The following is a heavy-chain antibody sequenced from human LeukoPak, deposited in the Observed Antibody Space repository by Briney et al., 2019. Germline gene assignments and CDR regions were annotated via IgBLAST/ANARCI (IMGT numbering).Heavy chain of an antibody. Sequence: ASVKVSCKASGYTFTSYDINWVRQATGQGLEWMGWMNPNSGNTGYAQKFQGRVTMTTDTSTSTAYMELRSLRSDDTAVYYCARSRRWLQSGSWFDPWGQGTLVTVSS. D-gene: IGHD5-24*01. CDR1: GYTFTSYD. CDR2: MNPNSGNT. V-gene: IGHV1-8*02. J-gene: IGHJ5*02. CDR3: ARSRRWLQSGSWFDP.